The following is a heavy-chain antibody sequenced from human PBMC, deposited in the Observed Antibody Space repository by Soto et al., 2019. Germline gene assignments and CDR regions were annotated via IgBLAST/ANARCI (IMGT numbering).Heavy chain of an antibody. CDR3: AKGKGVGATPDGANC. J-gene: IGHJ4*02. CDR2: IRSDGDTT. V-gene: IGHV3-23*01. Sequence: EVQVLESGGGLVQPGGSLRLSCAASGFTFSSNGMNWVRQAPGKGLXXXXGIRSDGDTTYNADSVKGRFTVSRDTSKNTVYLQMNSLRVEDTAIYYCAKGKGVGATPDGANCWGQGTLVTVSS. D-gene: IGHD1-26*01. CDR1: GFTFSSNG.